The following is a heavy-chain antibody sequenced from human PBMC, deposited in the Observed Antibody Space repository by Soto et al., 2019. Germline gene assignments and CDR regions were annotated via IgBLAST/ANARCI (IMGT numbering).Heavy chain of an antibody. D-gene: IGHD6-13*01. CDR3: AKDGSIAAAGDYYYYYMDV. CDR2: ISGSGGST. V-gene: IGHV3-23*01. CDR1: GFTFSSYA. Sequence: EVQLLESGGGLVQTGGSLRLSCAASGFTFSSYAMSWVRQAPGKGLEWVSAISGSGGSTYYADSVKGRCTIYSDNSKNTRYLQMDSLRAEDTAVYYCAKDGSIAAAGDYYYYYMDVWVKGTTVTVSS. J-gene: IGHJ6*03.